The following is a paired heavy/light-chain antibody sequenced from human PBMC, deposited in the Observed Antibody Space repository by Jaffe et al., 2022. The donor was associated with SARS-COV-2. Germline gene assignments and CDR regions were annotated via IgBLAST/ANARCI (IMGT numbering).Heavy chain of an antibody. Sequence: EVQLLESGGGLVQPGGSLRLSCAASGFTFSSYGMGWVRQAPGKGLEWVSCISGSGDNTYYADSVKGRFTISRDNSKDTLYLQMNSLRVEDTAVYHCAKVGDILTGYYTRFDYWGQGTLVPVSS. D-gene: IGHD3-9*01. CDR3: AKVGDILTGYYTRFDY. J-gene: IGHJ4*02. CDR1: GFTFSSYG. V-gene: IGHV3-23*01. CDR2: ISGSGDNT.
Light chain of an antibody. Sequence: DVQMTQSPSSVSASVGDRVTISCRASHGISSWLAWYQQKPGKAPKLLIYGASSLQSGVPSRFSGSGSGTDFTLTISSLQPEDFATYYCQQASGFPLTFGGGTKVEIK. V-gene: IGKV1-12*01. CDR2: GAS. CDR3: QQASGFPLT. J-gene: IGKJ4*01. CDR1: HGISSW.